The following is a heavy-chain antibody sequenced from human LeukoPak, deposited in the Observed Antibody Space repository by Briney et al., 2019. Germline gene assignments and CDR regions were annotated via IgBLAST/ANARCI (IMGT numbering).Heavy chain of an antibody. Sequence: PSETLSLTCTVSGDSISSYYWSWIRQPAGKGLEWIGRMYTSESTNYNPSLKSRVTMSVDTSKNQFSLTLRSVIAADTAVHFCARGGYTSGWPDYHYYMDVWGKGTTVTISS. CDR3: ARGGYTSGWPDYHYYMDV. CDR2: MYTSEST. D-gene: IGHD6-19*01. CDR1: GDSISSYY. V-gene: IGHV4-4*07. J-gene: IGHJ6*03.